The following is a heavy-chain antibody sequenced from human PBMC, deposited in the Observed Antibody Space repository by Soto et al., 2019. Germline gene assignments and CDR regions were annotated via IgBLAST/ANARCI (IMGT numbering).Heavy chain of an antibody. J-gene: IGHJ5*02. CDR3: ARDSRVPT. CDR1: GDCITNYY. CDR2: IYYTGST. Sequence: EPLSLTCTGSGDCITNYYWSWIRQPPGKGLEWVGNIYYTGSTNYNPSLKSRVTISIDTSKNQFSLRLSSVTAADTAVYYCARDSRVPTWGQGTLVTVSS. V-gene: IGHV4-59*01.